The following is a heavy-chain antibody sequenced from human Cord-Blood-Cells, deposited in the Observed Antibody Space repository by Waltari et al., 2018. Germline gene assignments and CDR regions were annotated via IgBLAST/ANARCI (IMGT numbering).Heavy chain of an antibody. V-gene: IGHV4-34*01. CDR1: GGSFSGYY. J-gene: IGHJ3*02. D-gene: IGHD3-3*01. CDR3: ASDFWSGYDAFDI. Sequence: QVQLQQWGAGLLKPSETLSLTCAVYGGSFSGYYWSWIRQPPGKGLEWIGENNHSGSTSYTPTLKSRVTISVDTSKNQFSLMLSSVTAADTAVYYCASDFWSGYDAFDIWGQGTMVTVSS. CDR2: NNHSGST.